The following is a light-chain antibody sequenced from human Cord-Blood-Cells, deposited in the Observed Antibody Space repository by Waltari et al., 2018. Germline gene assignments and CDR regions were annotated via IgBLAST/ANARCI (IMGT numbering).Light chain of an antibody. CDR1: SLRSYY. J-gene: IGLJ2*01. CDR3: NSRDSSGNHVV. CDR2: GKN. Sequence: SSELTQDPAVSVALGQTVRITCQGDSLRSYYATWYQQKPGQAPVLFIYGKNNRPSGIPDRFSGSSSGNTASLTITGAQAEDEADYYCNSRDSSGNHVVFGGWTKLTVL. V-gene: IGLV3-19*01.